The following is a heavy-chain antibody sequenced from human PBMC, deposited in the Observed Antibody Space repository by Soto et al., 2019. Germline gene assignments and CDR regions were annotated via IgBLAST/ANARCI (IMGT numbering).Heavy chain of an antibody. Sequence: PGGSLRLSCAASGFTFSSYGMSWVRQAPGKGLEWVSAISGSGGSTYYADSVKGRFTISRDNSKNTLYLQMNSLRAEDTAVYYCAKPYDYGDYDYYYYGMDVWGQGTTVTVSS. CDR3: AKPYDYGDYDYYYYGMDV. J-gene: IGHJ6*02. V-gene: IGHV3-23*01. CDR1: GFTFSSYG. CDR2: ISGSGGST. D-gene: IGHD4-17*01.